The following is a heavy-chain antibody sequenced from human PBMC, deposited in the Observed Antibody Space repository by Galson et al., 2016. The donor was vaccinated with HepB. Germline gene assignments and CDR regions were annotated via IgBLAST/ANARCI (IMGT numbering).Heavy chain of an antibody. CDR3: AKDHTGSTVGWSDGMDV. V-gene: IGHV3-23*01. CDR2: ITGTGGGT. J-gene: IGHJ6*02. CDR1: GFSFSTFA. D-gene: IGHD1-7*01. Sequence: SLRLSCAASGFSFSTFAMSWARQAPGKGLEWISGITGTGGGTYYADSVKGRFTISRDTSKNSLFLQLSSLRVEDTAVYYCAKDHTGSTVGWSDGMDVWGQGTRVTVSS.